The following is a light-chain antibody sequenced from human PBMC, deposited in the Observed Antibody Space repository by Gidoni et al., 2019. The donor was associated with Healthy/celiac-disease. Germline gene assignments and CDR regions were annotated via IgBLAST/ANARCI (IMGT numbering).Light chain of an antibody. CDR2: DAS. J-gene: IGKJ3*01. V-gene: IGKV1-33*01. Sequence: GDRVTITCQASQDISNHLNWYQQKPGKAPKLLIYDASNVETGVPSRFSGSGSGTDFTFTISSLQPEDIATYYCQQYDNLPPFTFGPGTKVDIK. CDR3: QQYDNLPPFT. CDR1: QDISNH.